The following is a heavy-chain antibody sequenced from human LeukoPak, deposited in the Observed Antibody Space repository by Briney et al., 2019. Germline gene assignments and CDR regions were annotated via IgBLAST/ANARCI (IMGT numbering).Heavy chain of an antibody. D-gene: IGHD2-2*01. CDR1: GFTFTSSA. J-gene: IGHJ4*02. V-gene: IGHV1-58*02. CDR3: AAFAGYCSSISCFS. CDR2: IVVGSVNT. Sequence: ASVKVSCKASGFTFTSSAIQWVRQARGQRPEWIGWIVVGSVNTNYAQKFQERVTITRDMSTTTAYMELKSLRSEDTAVYYCAAFAGYCSSISCFSWGQGTLVTVSS.